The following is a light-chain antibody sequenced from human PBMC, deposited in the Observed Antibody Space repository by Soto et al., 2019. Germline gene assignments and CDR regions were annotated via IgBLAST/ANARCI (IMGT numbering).Light chain of an antibody. CDR3: QTWGTGIRV. Sequence: QAVVTQSPSASASLGASVKLTCTLSSGHSSYAIAWHQQQPEKGPRYLMKLNSDGSHSKGDGLPDRFSGSSSGAERYLTSSSLQSEDEADYYCQTWGTGIRVFGGGTKLTVL. CDR2: LNSDGSH. V-gene: IGLV4-69*01. J-gene: IGLJ3*02. CDR1: SGHSSYA.